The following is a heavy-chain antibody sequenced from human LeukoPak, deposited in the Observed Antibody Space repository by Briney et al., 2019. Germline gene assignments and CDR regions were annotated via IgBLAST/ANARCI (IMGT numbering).Heavy chain of an antibody. CDR1: GFTYSTYA. CDR2: IKQDGSEK. CDR3: ASSSWYIEARGNIRAFDL. V-gene: IGHV3-7*02. Sequence: PGGSLRLYCAASGFTYSTYAVTWVRQAPGKGLEWVANIKQDGSEKYYVDSVKGRFTISRDNAKNSLYLQMNSLRAEDTAVYYCASSSWYIEARGNIRAFDLWGQGTMVTVSS. D-gene: IGHD6-13*01. J-gene: IGHJ3*01.